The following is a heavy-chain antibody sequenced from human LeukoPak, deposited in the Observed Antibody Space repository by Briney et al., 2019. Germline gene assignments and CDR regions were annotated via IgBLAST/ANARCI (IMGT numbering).Heavy chain of an antibody. CDR3: ARCSRSSTDCYSGFDI. Sequence: GGSLRLSCAVSGFTSSNYWMNWVRQAPGKGLEWVANIKPDGDEKHYVDSVKDRFTISRDNAKNSLYLRMNSLRAEDTALYYCARCSRSSTDCYSGFDIWGQGTMVTVSS. CDR1: GFTSSNYW. D-gene: IGHD2-2*02. CDR2: IKPDGDEK. V-gene: IGHV3-7*03. J-gene: IGHJ3*02.